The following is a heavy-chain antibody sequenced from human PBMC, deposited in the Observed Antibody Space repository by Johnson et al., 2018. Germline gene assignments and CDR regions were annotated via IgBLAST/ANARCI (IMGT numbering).Heavy chain of an antibody. Sequence: VQLVESGGGLVKPGGSLRLSCAASGFTFSSYSMNWVRQAPGQGQEWVSATRCGGDNTYYVDPVKVRLTLSKDHSTTTLFAQMNSLSAVDTAIYYCAKSRYGDFATSFGYYYGMDVWGQGTTVTVSS. CDR2: TRCGGDNT. CDR1: GFTFSSYS. V-gene: IGHV3-23*04. D-gene: IGHD4-17*01. J-gene: IGHJ6*02. CDR3: AKSRYGDFATSFGYYYGMDV.